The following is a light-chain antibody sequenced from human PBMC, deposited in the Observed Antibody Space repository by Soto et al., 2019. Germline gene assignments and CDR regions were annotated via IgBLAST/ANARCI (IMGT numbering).Light chain of an antibody. CDR1: SSDVGSYNL. V-gene: IGLV2-23*02. CDR2: EVS. Sequence: QSVLTQPASVSGSPGQSITISCTGTSSDVGSYNLVSWYQQHPGKAPKLMIYEVSKRPSGVSNRFSGSKSGNTASLTISGLQAEDEADYYCCSYAGSNNYVFGTGTRSPS. J-gene: IGLJ1*01. CDR3: CSYAGSNNYV.